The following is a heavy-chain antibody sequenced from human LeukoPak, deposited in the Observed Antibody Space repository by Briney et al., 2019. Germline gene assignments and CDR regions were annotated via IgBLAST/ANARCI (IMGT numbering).Heavy chain of an antibody. V-gene: IGHV3-23*01. CDR1: GFTFSSYA. D-gene: IGHD3-3*01. Sequence: GGSLRLSCAASGFTFSSYAMSWVRQAPGRGLEWVSAMSGSGGSTYFADSVKGRFTISRDKSKNTLYLQMNSLRAEDTAVYYCVKVDXGIXXGYYAXXXXGQGTXXXVS. CDR3: VKVDXGIXXGYYAXXX. CDR2: MSGSGGST. J-gene: IGHJ4*02.